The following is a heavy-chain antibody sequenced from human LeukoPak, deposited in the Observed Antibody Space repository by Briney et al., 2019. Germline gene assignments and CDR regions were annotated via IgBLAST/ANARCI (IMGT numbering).Heavy chain of an antibody. D-gene: IGHD2-15*01. CDR3: ARDRGYCSGGTCYGLYFDY. Sequence: GGSLRLSCVASGFTFSSYSMNWVRQAPGKGLEWVSSISSSSGYIFYADSVKGRFTISRDNAKNSLYLQMNSLRAEDTAVCHCARDRGYCSGGTCYGLYFDYWGQGTLVTVSS. J-gene: IGHJ4*02. CDR2: ISSSSGYI. CDR1: GFTFSSYS. V-gene: IGHV3-21*01.